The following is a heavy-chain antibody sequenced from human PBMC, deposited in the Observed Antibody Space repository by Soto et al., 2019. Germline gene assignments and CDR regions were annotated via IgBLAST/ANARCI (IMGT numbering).Heavy chain of an antibody. J-gene: IGHJ6*02. CDR1: GFTFSSYG. CDR2: IWYDGSNK. D-gene: IGHD3-10*01. CDR3: ARDLHGSGSPYYYYGMDV. Sequence: QVQLVESGGGVVQPGRSLRLSCAASGFTFSSYGMHWVRQAPGKGLEWVAVIWYDGSNKYYADSVKGRFTISRDNSKNTLYLQMNSLRAEDTAVYYCARDLHGSGSPYYYYGMDVWGQGTTVTVSS. V-gene: IGHV3-33*01.